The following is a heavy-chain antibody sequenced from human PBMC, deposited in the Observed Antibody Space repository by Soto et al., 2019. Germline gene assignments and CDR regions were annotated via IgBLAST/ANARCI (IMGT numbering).Heavy chain of an antibody. V-gene: IGHV1-69*02. CDR2: IIPILGIA. D-gene: IGHD6-13*01. CDR1: GGTFSSYT. CDR3: AVASSSWYYYGMDV. Sequence: QVQLVQSGAEVKKPGSSVKVSCKASGGTFSSYTISWVRQAPGQGLEWMGRIIPILGIANYAQKFQGRVTITADKSTITAYMELSSLRSEDTAVYYCAVASSSWYYYGMDVWGQGTTVTVSS. J-gene: IGHJ6*02.